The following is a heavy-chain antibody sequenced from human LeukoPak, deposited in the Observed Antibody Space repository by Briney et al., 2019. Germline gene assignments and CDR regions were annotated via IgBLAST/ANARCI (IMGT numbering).Heavy chain of an antibody. J-gene: IGHJ3*02. CDR2: IIPIFGTA. CDR3: ARDRGPYYGFWSGYSPGAFDI. CDR1: GGTFSSYA. D-gene: IGHD3-3*01. Sequence: ASVKVSCKASGGTFSSYAISWVRQAPGQGLEWMGGIIPIFGTANYAQKVQGRVTITGDDHTSTAYVELSRLKAEDTAVYYCARDRGPYYGFWSGYSPGAFDIWGQGTMVTVSS. V-gene: IGHV1-69*13.